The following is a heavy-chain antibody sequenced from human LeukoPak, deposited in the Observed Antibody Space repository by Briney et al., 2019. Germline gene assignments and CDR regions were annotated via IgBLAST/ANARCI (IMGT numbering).Heavy chain of an antibody. V-gene: IGHV1-69*05. Sequence: SVKVSCKASGGTFSSYAISWVRQAPGQGLEWMGSIIPIFGTANYAQKFQGRVTITTDESTSTAYMELSSLRSEDTAVYYCARDRRSSSPQRAYYYYYMDAWGKGTTVTVSS. D-gene: IGHD6-6*01. J-gene: IGHJ6*03. CDR3: ARDRRSSSPQRAYYYYYMDA. CDR2: IIPIFGTA. CDR1: GGTFSSYA.